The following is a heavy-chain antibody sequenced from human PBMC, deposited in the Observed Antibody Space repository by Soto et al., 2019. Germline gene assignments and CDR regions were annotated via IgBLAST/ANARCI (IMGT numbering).Heavy chain of an antibody. V-gene: IGHV3-23*01. CDR1: GFTFSSYA. Sequence: EVQLLESGGGLVQPGGSLRLSCAASGFTFSSYAMSWVRQAPGKGLGWVSAISGSGGSTYYAGSVKGRFTISRDNSKNTLYLQMNSLRAEDTAVYYCAKDWRRGVTPQYFDYWGQVTLVTASS. CDR3: AKDWRRGVTPQYFDY. CDR2: ISGSGGST. J-gene: IGHJ4*02. D-gene: IGHD2-21*02.